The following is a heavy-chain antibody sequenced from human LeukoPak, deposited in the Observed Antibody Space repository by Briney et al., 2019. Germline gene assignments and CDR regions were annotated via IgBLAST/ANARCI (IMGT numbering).Heavy chain of an antibody. Sequence: PGGSLRLSCAASGFNFRSDWMNWVRQAPGKGLEWVANIKQDGSARIYVDSVKGRFTLSRDNAENSLYLQMNSLRAEDTAVYYCVRATTDKNVGSFDYWGQGTLVTVSS. CDR1: GFNFRSDW. CDR2: IKQDGSAR. J-gene: IGHJ4*02. V-gene: IGHV3-7*04. D-gene: IGHD1-1*01. CDR3: VRATTDKNVGSFDY.